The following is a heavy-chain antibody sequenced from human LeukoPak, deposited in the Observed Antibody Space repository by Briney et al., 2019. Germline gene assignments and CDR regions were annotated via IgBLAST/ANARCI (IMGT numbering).Heavy chain of an antibody. CDR3: ARDIREVGESHYFDY. Sequence: SETLSLTCTVSGISITTYYWSWIRQPPGNGLEWIGLIHYSGSTTYNPSLKSRVTISVGTSKNQFFLHLSSVTAADTAVYYCARDIREVGESHYFDYWGQGTLVTVTS. V-gene: IGHV4-59*01. CDR2: IHYSGST. J-gene: IGHJ4*02. D-gene: IGHD1-26*01. CDR1: GISITTYY.